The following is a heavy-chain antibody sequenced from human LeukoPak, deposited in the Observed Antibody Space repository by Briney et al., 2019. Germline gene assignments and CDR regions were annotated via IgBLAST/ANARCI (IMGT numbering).Heavy chain of an antibody. CDR1: GYTFTSYG. Sequence: ASVKVSCKASGYTFTSYGISWVRQAPGQGLEWMGWISAYNGNTNYAQKLQGRVTMPTDTSTSTAYMELRSLRSDDTAVYYCARDCSSEGPNYYYMDVWGKGTTVTVSS. J-gene: IGHJ6*03. CDR3: ARDCSSEGPNYYYMDV. V-gene: IGHV1-18*01. D-gene: IGHD6-6*01. CDR2: ISAYNGNT.